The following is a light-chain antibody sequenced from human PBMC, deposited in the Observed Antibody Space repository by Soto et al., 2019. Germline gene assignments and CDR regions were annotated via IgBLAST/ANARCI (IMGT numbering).Light chain of an antibody. CDR3: QQRSNWA. J-gene: IGKJ4*01. CDR1: QSVSNF. CDR2: DAS. V-gene: IGKV3-11*01. Sequence: EILLTQSPATLSLSPGERAALSCRASQSVSNFLAWYQQKPGQAPRLLIYDASNRATGIPARFSGSGSGIDFTLTISSLEPEDFAVYYCQQRSNWAFGGGTKVEIK.